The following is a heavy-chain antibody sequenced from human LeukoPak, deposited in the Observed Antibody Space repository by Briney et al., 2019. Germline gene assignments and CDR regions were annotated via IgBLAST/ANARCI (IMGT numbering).Heavy chain of an antibody. CDR1: GGSFSGYY. J-gene: IGHJ4*02. CDR2: MSHSGNT. Sequence: SETLSLTCAVYGGSFSGYYWSWIRQPPGKGLEWIGEMSHSGNTNYNPSLQSRVTTLVDKSKSQFSLRLTSMTVADTAVYYCARGHYDTGGYYSGFFDYWGQGTLVTVSS. CDR3: ARGHYDTGGYYSGFFDY. D-gene: IGHD3-22*01. V-gene: IGHV4-34*01.